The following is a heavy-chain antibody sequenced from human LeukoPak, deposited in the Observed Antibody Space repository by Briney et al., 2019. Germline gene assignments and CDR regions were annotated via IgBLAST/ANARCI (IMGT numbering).Heavy chain of an antibody. CDR1: GGSRSGYY. CDR2: SNHSGST. CDR3: ARWAQITMVRGAPNWFDP. Sequence: SETLSLTCAVYGGSRSGYYWSWIPQPPGKVLESIGESNHSGSTNYNPSLKSRVTISVDTSKNQFSLKLSSVTAADTAVYYCARWAQITMVRGAPNWFDPWGQGTLVTVSS. J-gene: IGHJ5*02. D-gene: IGHD3-10*01. V-gene: IGHV4-34*01.